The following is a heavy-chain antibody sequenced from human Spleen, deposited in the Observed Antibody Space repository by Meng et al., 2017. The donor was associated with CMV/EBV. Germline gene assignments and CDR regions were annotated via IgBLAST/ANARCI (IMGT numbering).Heavy chain of an antibody. J-gene: IGHJ5*02. V-gene: IGHV3-30*19. CDR2: TSKDGSDK. Sequence: GGSLRLSCVVSESNMSPYSMHWVRQDPGKGLEWVSSTSKDGSDKVYADSVRGRFTISRDNSRNTVYLDMKNLRPEDTPVYYCAKEGYYYDSRSDNWCDPWGQGTPVTVSS. CDR3: AKEGYYYDSRSDNWCDP. D-gene: IGHD3-22*01. CDR1: ESNMSPYS.